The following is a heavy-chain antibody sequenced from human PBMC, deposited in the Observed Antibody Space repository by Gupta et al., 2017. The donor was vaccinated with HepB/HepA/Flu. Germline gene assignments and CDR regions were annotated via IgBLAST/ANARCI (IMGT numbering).Heavy chain of an antibody. CDR2: ISGSGGST. CDR3: AKDKSPHLDY. V-gene: IGHV3-23*01. CDR1: GFTFRSHA. Sequence: EVQRLESGGGLVKPGGTVRLSCAASGFTFRSHAMTWVRQAPGKGLGWVSAISGSGGSTYYADSVKGGFTISRDNSKNTLYLQMNSLRAEDTAVYYCAKDKSPHLDYWGQGTLVTVSS. J-gene: IGHJ4*02.